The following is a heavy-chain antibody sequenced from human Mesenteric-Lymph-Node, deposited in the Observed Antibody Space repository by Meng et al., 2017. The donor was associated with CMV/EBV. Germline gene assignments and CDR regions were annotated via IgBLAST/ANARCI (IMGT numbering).Heavy chain of an antibody. V-gene: IGHV3-21*06. CDR1: GGSITTYY. D-gene: IGHD3-16*01. Sequence: GGSLRLSCTVSGGSITTYYWSWIRQSPGRGLEWVSSISGSSSDIYYGDSVRGRFTISRDNTKNSLYLQMNSLRAEDTAMYYCARGDYDFDYWGQGTLVTVSS. CDR3: ARGDYDFDY. CDR2: ISGSSSDI. J-gene: IGHJ4*02.